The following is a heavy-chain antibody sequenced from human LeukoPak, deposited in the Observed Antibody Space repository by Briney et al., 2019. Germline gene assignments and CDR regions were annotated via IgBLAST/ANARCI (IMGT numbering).Heavy chain of an antibody. CDR1: GFTVGNNY. CDR3: AKSRGEGRGASNY. V-gene: IGHV3-23*01. D-gene: IGHD1-26*01. CDR2: ISGSGDTT. J-gene: IGHJ4*02. Sequence: PGGSLRLSCAASGFTVGNNYMNWVRQAPGKGLEWVSFISGSGDTTYYADSVKGRFTISRDNSKNTLYLQMNSLRAEDTAVYYCAKSRGEGRGASNYWGQGTLVTVSS.